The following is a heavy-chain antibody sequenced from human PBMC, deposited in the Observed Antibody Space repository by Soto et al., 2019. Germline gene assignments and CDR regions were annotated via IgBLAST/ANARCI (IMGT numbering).Heavy chain of an antibody. CDR2: ILVGGST. J-gene: IGHJ3*02. Sequence: PGGSLRLSCAASGFTCSSYDMSWVRQAPGKGLEWVSTILVGGSTHYPGSVKGRFTISRDNSKNTVFLQMNSLTAGDTAVYYCAKATATGGGAFDICGQGTMVTVS. CDR3: AKATATGGGAFDI. D-gene: IGHD2-8*02. CDR1: GFTCSSYD. V-gene: IGHV3-23*01.